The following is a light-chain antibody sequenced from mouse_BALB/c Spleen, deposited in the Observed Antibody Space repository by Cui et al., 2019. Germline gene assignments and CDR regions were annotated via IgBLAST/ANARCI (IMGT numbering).Light chain of an antibody. CDR3: QQHYSTPYT. J-gene: IGKJ2*01. V-gene: IGKV12-98*01. Sequence: DIQMTQSPASQSASLGESVTITCSASQTFGTWLAWYQQKPGKSPQLLIYAATSLADGVPSRFSGSGSGTKFSFKISSLQAEDFVSYYCQQHYSTPYTFGGGTKLEIK. CDR2: AAT. CDR1: QTFGTW.